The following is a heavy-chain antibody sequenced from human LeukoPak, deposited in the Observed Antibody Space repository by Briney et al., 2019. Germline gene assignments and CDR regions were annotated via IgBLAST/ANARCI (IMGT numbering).Heavy chain of an antibody. D-gene: IGHD1-26*01. CDR2: IYYSGST. J-gene: IGHJ3*02. Sequence: SETLSLTCTVSGGSISSSSYYWGWIRQPPGKGLEWIGSIYYSGSTYYNPSLKSRVTISVDTSKNQFSLKLSSVTAADTAVYYCARDWDAPAQKNAFDIWGQGTMVTVSS. V-gene: IGHV4-39*07. CDR1: GGSISSSSYY. CDR3: ARDWDAPAQKNAFDI.